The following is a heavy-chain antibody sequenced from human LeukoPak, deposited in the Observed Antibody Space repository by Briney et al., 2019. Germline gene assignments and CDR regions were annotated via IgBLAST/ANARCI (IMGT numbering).Heavy chain of an antibody. Sequence: PPGGSLRLSCAASGFTFDDYGMSWVRQAPGKGLEWVSGINWNGGSTGYADSVKGRFTISRDNAKNSLYLQMNSLRAEDTAVYYCARDSGYSGYSDYWGQGTLVTVSS. V-gene: IGHV3-20*04. CDR3: ARDSGYSGYSDY. D-gene: IGHD5-12*01. J-gene: IGHJ4*02. CDR1: GFTFDDYG. CDR2: INWNGGST.